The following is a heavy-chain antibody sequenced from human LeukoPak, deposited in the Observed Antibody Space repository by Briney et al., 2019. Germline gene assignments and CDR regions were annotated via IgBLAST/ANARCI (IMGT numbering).Heavy chain of an antibody. CDR1: GGSFSGYY. CDR2: INHSGST. CDR3: ARGPLITFGGVILGYFDY. Sequence: SETLSLTCAVYGGSFSGYYWSWIRQPPGKGLEWIGEINHSGSTNYNPSLKSRVTISVDTSKNQFSLKLSSVTAADTAVYYCARGPLITFGGVILGYFDYWGQGTLVTVSS. V-gene: IGHV4-34*01. J-gene: IGHJ4*02. D-gene: IGHD3-16*01.